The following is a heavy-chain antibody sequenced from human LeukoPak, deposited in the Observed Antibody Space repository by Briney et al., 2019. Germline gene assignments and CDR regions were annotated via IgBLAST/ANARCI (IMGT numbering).Heavy chain of an antibody. Sequence: GGSLRLSCAASGFTFSDYHMSWIRQAPGKGLEWVSGSGSGGSTYYADSVKGRFTISRDNSKNTLYLQMNSLRAEDTAIYYCAKDGAPQQLVIYWGRGTLVTVSS. V-gene: IGHV3-23*01. CDR3: AKDGAPQQLVIY. D-gene: IGHD6-13*01. J-gene: IGHJ4*02. CDR1: GFTFSDYH. CDR2: SGSGGST.